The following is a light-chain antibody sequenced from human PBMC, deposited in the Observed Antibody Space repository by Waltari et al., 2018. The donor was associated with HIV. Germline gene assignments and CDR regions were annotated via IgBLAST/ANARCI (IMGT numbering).Light chain of an antibody. Sequence: ELVLTQSPATLSVSPGERAILSCRASQSVGRHLAWYQQKSGQAPRLLIYETSTRAAGTPGRFTGSGSGTDFALTITGVEPADVAVYYCQQRGTWPPVTFGGGTKVEI. CDR2: ETS. CDR1: QSVGRH. V-gene: IGKV3-11*01. J-gene: IGKJ4*01. CDR3: QQRGTWPPVT.